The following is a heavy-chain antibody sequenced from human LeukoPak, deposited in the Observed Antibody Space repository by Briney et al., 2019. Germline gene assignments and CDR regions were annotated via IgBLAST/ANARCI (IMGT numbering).Heavy chain of an antibody. J-gene: IGHJ6*02. CDR3: TRDPVMIEGV. CDR2: IRNRADGGTT. D-gene: IGHD3-16*01. CDR1: GLTFVDYT. V-gene: IGHV3-49*03. Sequence: GGSLRLSCTGSGLTFVDYTMTWIRQAPGKGLEWVGSIRNRADGGTTEFAASVKDRFTISRDDSKSIAYLHMNSLKIEDAGVYYCTRDPVMIEGVWGQGTTVIVSS.